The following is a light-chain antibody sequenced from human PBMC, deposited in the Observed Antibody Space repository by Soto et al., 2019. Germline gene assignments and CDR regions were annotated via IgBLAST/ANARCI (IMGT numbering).Light chain of an antibody. CDR1: QSVSSN. CDR3: QQYNKWPYWT. Sequence: EIVMTQSPAALSVSPGERATLSCRTSQSVSSNLAWYQQKPGQAPRLLIYGASTRTTGIPARFSGSGSGTEFTLTISSLQSEDFAVYYCQQYNKWPYWTLGQGTKVDLK. V-gene: IGKV3-15*01. J-gene: IGKJ1*01. CDR2: GAS.